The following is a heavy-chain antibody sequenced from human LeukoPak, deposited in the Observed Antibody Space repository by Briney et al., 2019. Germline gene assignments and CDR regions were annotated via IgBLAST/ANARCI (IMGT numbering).Heavy chain of an antibody. J-gene: IGHJ5*02. V-gene: IGHV1-69*13. D-gene: IGHD6-6*01. CDR1: GGTFSSYA. Sequence: SVKVSCKASGGTFSSYAISWVRQAPGQGLEWMGGIIPIFGTANYAQKFQGRVTITADESTSTAYMELSSLRSEDTAVYYCAGHSSSSSSQNWFDPWGQGTLVTVSS. CDR3: AGHSSSSSSQNWFDP. CDR2: IIPIFGTA.